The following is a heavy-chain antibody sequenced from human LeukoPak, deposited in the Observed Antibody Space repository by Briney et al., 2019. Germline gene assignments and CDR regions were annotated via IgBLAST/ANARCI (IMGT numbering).Heavy chain of an antibody. CDR3: AREPLDYYDSSGYYPIWYFDL. CDR1: GGSISSSSYY. J-gene: IGHJ2*01. V-gene: IGHV4-39*07. CDR2: IYYSGST. D-gene: IGHD3-22*01. Sequence: SETLSLTCTVSGGSISSSSYYWGWIRQPPGKGLEWIGSIYYSGSTYYNPSLKSRVTISVDTSKNQFSLKLSSVTAADTAVYYRAREPLDYYDSSGYYPIWYFDLWGRGTLVTVSS.